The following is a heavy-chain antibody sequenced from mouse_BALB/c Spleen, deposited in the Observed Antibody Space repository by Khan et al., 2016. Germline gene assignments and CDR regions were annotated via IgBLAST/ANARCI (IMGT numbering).Heavy chain of an antibody. D-gene: IGHD1-1*01. V-gene: IGHV2-9*02. Sequence: QVQLKESGPGLVAPSQSLSITCTVSGFSLTSYGVHWVRQPPGKGLEWLGVIWAGGSTNYNSALMSRLSISKDNSKSQVFLKMNSLQTDYTAMYYCAKATVGYAMDYWGQGTSVTVSS. CDR2: IWAGGST. CDR3: AKATVGYAMDY. CDR1: GFSLTSYG. J-gene: IGHJ4*01.